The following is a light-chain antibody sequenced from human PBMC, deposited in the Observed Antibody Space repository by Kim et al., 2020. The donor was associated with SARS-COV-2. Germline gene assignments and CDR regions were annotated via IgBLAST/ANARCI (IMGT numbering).Light chain of an antibody. J-gene: IGKJ2*01. CDR2: AAS. Sequence: ASVGDRVTITCRASQGISNYLAWYQQKPGKVPKLLIYAASTLQSGVPSRFSGSGSGTDFTLTISSLQPEDVATYYCQKYNSDPPYTFGQGTKLEI. CDR1: QGISNY. V-gene: IGKV1-27*01. CDR3: QKYNSDPPYT.